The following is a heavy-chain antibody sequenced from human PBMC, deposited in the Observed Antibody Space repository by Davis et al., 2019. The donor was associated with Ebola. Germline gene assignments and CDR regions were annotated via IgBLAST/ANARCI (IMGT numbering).Heavy chain of an antibody. Sequence: GESLKISCAASGFTFSSYGMHWVRQAPGKGLEWVAVIWYDGSNKYYADSVKGRFTISRDNSKNTLYLQMNSLRAEDTAVYYCAGLYDSSGLDYWGQGTLVTVSS. J-gene: IGHJ4*02. CDR3: AGLYDSSGLDY. CDR2: IWYDGSNK. CDR1: GFTFSSYG. V-gene: IGHV3-30*02. D-gene: IGHD3-22*01.